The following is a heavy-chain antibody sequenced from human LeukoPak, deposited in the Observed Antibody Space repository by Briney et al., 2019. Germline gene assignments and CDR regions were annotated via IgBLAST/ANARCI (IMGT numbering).Heavy chain of an antibody. CDR2: IYYSGST. CDR3: ARDQWLVAVDYYYYMDV. V-gene: IGHV4-39*07. Sequence: SETLSLTCTVSGGSISSSSYYWGWIRQPPGKGLEWIGSIYYSGSTYYNPSRKSRVPISVDTSKNQFSLKLSSVTAADTAVYYCARDQWLVAVDYYYYMDVWGKGTTVTVSS. J-gene: IGHJ6*03. CDR1: GGSISSSSYY. D-gene: IGHD6-19*01.